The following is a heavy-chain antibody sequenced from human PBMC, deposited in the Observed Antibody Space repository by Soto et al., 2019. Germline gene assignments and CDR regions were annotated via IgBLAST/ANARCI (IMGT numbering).Heavy chain of an antibody. Sequence: PGESLKISCKGSGYTFTNYWINWVRQVPGKGLEWMGRIDPTDSYTNYSPSFQGRVTISVDKPINTAYLQWSSLKASDTAMYYCAKTYYYDSAGYYAPFDPWGQGTLVTVSS. D-gene: IGHD3-22*01. CDR1: GYTFTNYW. J-gene: IGHJ5*02. CDR2: IDPTDSYT. V-gene: IGHV5-10-1*01. CDR3: AKTYYYDSAGYYAPFDP.